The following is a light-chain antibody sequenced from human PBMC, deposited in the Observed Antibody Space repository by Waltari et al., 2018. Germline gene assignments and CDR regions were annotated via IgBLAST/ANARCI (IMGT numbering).Light chain of an antibody. J-gene: IGLJ2*01. Sequence: YDLTQPPSVSVSPGQTAAINCSGDGLPKPYTFWYQQKSGQAPVLVMYDDNKRPSGIPGRFSGSSAGTVATLTITGAQVDDEADYYCYSKDTDGGSQGKIGGGTKLTVL. CDR3: YSKDTDGGSQGK. CDR2: DDN. V-gene: IGLV3-10*01. CDR1: GLPKPY.